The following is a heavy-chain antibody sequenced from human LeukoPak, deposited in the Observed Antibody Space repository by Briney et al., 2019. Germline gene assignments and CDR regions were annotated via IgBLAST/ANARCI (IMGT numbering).Heavy chain of an antibody. D-gene: IGHD3-10*01. Sequence: ASVKVSCKASGYTFTGYYMHWVRQAPGQGLEWMGWINPNSGGTNYAQKFQGWVTMTRDTSISTAYMELSRLRSDDTAVYYCARGPYYYGSARGYFDYWGQGTLVTVSS. CDR2: INPNSGGT. CDR1: GYTFTGYY. V-gene: IGHV1-2*04. J-gene: IGHJ4*02. CDR3: ARGPYYYGSARGYFDY.